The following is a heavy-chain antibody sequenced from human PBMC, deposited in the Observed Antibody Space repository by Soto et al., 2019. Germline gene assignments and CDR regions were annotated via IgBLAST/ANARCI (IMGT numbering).Heavy chain of an antibody. D-gene: IGHD3-10*01. V-gene: IGHV3-13*04. J-gene: IGHJ4*02. CDR2: NGTAGDA. CDR3: ARAFITGVLDY. Sequence: EVQLVESGGGLVQPGGSLRLSCAASGFTFSSYDMHWVRQVTGKGLEWVSANGTAGDAYYPNSVKGRFTITRENAKYYLYLQMNSLRAGDTAVYYCARAFITGVLDYWGQGTLVTVSS. CDR1: GFTFSSYD.